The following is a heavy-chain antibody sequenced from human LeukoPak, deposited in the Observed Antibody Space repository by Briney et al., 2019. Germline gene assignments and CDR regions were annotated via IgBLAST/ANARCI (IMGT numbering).Heavy chain of an antibody. D-gene: IGHD5-24*01. CDR2: IIPIFGTA. V-gene: IGHV1-69*13. CDR3: ARDRERDGYNYFDY. Sequence: SVKVSCKASGGTFSSYAISWVRQAPGQGLEWMGGIIPIFGTANYAQKFQGRVTITADESTSTAYMELNSLRSEDTAIYYCARDRERDGYNYFDYWGQGTLVTVSS. J-gene: IGHJ4*02. CDR1: GGTFSSYA.